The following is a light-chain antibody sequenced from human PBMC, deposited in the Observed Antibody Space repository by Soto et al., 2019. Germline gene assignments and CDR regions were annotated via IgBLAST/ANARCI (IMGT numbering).Light chain of an antibody. CDR1: QSVTNNY. CDR3: QQDYNLPLT. CDR2: GVS. V-gene: IGKV3-20*01. J-gene: IGKJ4*01. Sequence: EFVISQSPGTLSLSPGERATLSCRASQSVTNNYLAWYQQKPGQAPRLLIHGVSSRAAGIPDRFSGSGSGTDFTLTISRLEPEDFAVYYCQQDYNLPLTFGGGTKVDIK.